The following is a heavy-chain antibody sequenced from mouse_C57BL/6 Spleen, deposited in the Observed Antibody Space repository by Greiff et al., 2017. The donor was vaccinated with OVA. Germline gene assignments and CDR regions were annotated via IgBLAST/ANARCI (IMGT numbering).Heavy chain of an antibody. CDR3: ARDYYGSSFYFDV. D-gene: IGHD1-1*01. Sequence: EVMLVESGGGLVQPGGSLKLSCAASGFTFSDYGMAWVRQAPRKGPEWVAFISNLAYSIYYADTVTGRFTISRENAKNTLYLEMSSLRSEDTAMYYCARDYYGSSFYFDVWGTGTTVTVSS. CDR2: ISNLAYSI. V-gene: IGHV5-15*01. CDR1: GFTFSDYG. J-gene: IGHJ1*03.